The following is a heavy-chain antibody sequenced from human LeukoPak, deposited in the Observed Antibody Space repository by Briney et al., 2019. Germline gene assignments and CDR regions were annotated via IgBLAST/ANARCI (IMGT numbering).Heavy chain of an antibody. D-gene: IGHD3-10*01. V-gene: IGHV3-23*01. Sequence: GGSLRLSCAASGFTFSSYWMSWVRQAPGKGLEWVSAISGSGGSTYYADSVKGRFTISRDNSKNTLYLQMNSLRAEDTAVYYCAKDTVRDPRYFDYWGQGTLVTVSS. CDR1: GFTFSSYW. CDR2: ISGSGGST. J-gene: IGHJ4*02. CDR3: AKDTVRDPRYFDY.